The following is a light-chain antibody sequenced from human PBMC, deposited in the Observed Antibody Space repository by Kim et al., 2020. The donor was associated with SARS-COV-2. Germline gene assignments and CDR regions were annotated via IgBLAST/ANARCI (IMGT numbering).Light chain of an antibody. CDR3: QSYDRSNHAWV. V-gene: IGLV6-57*01. CDR2: EDN. CDR1: GGSVASSD. Sequence: GTVSGARSGGSVASSDVQGYQQRPGGSPTTVIYEDNQRPSGVPDRFSGSIDSSSNSASLTISGLKTEDEADYYCQSYDRSNHAWVFAGGTQLTVL. J-gene: IGLJ3*02.